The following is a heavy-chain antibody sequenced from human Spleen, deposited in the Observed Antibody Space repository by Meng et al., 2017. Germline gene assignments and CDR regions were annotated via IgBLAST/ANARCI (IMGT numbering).Heavy chain of an antibody. CDR3: ARKTPNSSSYYVVPTHIDY. CDR1: GFTFSSFA. D-gene: IGHD6-6*01. J-gene: IGHJ4*02. V-gene: IGHV3-30*04. Sequence: GGSLRLSCAASGFTFSSFAMHWVRQAPGKGLEWVAVISYDGSKKYYADSVKGRFTISRDNSKDTLSLQVNSLRAEDTALYFCARKTPNSSSYYVVPTHIDYWGQGALVTVSS. CDR2: ISYDGSKK.